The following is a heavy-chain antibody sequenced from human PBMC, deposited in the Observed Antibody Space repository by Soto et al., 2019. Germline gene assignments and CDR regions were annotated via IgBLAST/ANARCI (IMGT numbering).Heavy chain of an antibody. Sequence: QVQLQQWGAGLLKPSETLSLTCAVYGGSFSGYYWSWIRQPPGKGLEWIGEINHSGSTNYNPSLKSRVPISVDTSKNQFSLKLSSVTAADTAVYYCARAHFTPTWYCSGGSCYSIDNWFDPWGQGTLVTVSS. CDR1: GGSFSGYY. CDR3: ARAHFTPTWYCSGGSCYSIDNWFDP. CDR2: INHSGST. J-gene: IGHJ5*02. D-gene: IGHD2-15*01. V-gene: IGHV4-34*01.